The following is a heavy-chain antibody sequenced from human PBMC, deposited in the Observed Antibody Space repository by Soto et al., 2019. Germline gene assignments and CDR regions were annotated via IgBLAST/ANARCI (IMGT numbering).Heavy chain of an antibody. D-gene: IGHD3-3*01. J-gene: IGHJ4*02. V-gene: IGHV4-59*01. CDR2: IYYSGST. CDR1: GGSISSYY. Sequence: SETLSLTCTVSGGSISSYYWSWIRQPPGKGLEWIGYIYYSGSTNYNPSLKSRVTISVDTSKNQFSLKLSSVTAADTAVYYCARTPYYDFWSGIFDYWGQGTLVTVSS. CDR3: ARTPYYDFWSGIFDY.